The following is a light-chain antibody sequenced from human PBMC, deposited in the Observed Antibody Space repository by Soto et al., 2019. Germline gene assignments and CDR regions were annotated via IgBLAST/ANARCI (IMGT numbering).Light chain of an antibody. J-gene: IGLJ1*01. CDR2: EVS. CDR1: SSDVGGYNY. V-gene: IGLV2-14*01. CDR3: SSYTGGNPSYV. Sequence: QSVLTQPAFVSGSPGQSITISCTGTSSDVGGYNYVSWYQHPPGKAPKLMISEVSNRPSGVSNRFSGSKSGNTASLTISGLQAEDEADYYCSSYTGGNPSYVFGTGTKVTVL.